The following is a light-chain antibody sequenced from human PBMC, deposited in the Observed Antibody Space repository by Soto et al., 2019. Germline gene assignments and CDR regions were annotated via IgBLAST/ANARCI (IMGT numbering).Light chain of an antibody. CDR3: QQSYSTPYT. J-gene: IGKJ2*01. Sequence: DIQMTQSPSSLSASVGDRVTITCQASQSISSYLNWYQQKPGKAPKLLIYAASSLQSGVPSRFSGSGSGTDFTLTISSLQPEDFATFYCQQSYSTPYTFGQGTKLDIK. CDR1: QSISSY. CDR2: AAS. V-gene: IGKV1-39*01.